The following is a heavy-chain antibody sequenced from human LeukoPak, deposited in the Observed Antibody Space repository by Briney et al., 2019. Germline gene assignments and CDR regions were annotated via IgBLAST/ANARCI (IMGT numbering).Heavy chain of an antibody. Sequence: GGSLGLSCAASGFTFSSYGMHWVRQAPGKGLEWVAVLWYDGSNKYYADSVKGRFTISRDNSKTTLYLQMNSLRVEDTAVYYCARDGAAYYYYGMDVWGQGTTVTVS. CDR2: LWYDGSNK. CDR3: ARDGAAYYYYGMDV. CDR1: GFTFSSYG. V-gene: IGHV3-33*01. J-gene: IGHJ6*02. D-gene: IGHD2-21*01.